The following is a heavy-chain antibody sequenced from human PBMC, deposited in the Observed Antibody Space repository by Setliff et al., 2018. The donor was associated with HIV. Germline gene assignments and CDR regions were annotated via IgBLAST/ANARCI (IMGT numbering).Heavy chain of an antibody. CDR2: IYHSGST. J-gene: IGHJ4*02. D-gene: IGHD3-16*01. V-gene: IGHV4-38-2*02. Sequence: SETLSLTCTVSGYSISSGYYWGWIRQPPGKGLEWIGSIYHSGSTYYNPSLKSRVTISVDTSKNQFSLKLSSVTAADTAVYYCASSLFGGAKTYFDYWGQGTLVTVTS. CDR3: ASSLFGGAKTYFDY. CDR1: GYSISSGYY.